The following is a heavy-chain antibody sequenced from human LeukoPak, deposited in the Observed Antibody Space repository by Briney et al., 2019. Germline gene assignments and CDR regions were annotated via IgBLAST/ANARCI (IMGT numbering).Heavy chain of an antibody. Sequence: GGSLRLSCAASGFTFSNYAMSWVRQAPGKGLEWVSAITGSGGNTYYADSVKGRFTISRDNSKNTLYLQMNSLRAEDTAVYYYAKWGDYDVLTGYYDSDYWGQGTLVTVSS. D-gene: IGHD3-9*01. CDR2: ITGSGGNT. CDR3: AKWGDYDVLTGYYDSDY. J-gene: IGHJ4*02. V-gene: IGHV3-23*01. CDR1: GFTFSNYA.